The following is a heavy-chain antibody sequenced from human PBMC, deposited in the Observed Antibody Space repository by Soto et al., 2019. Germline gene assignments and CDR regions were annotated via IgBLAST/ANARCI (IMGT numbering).Heavy chain of an antibody. V-gene: IGHV3-48*02. CDR2: MTSDTKTI. CDR3: ARSVEGHFDY. D-gene: IGHD6-19*01. J-gene: IGHJ4*02. CDR1: GFRFNIYG. Sequence: EVQLVESGGGLVQPGGSLRLSCAASGFRFNIYGMNWVRQAPGKGLEWAAYMTSDTKTIKYAESVKGRFTISRDNDNYLVYLQMNSLRDEDTAVYYCARSVEGHFDYWGQGTVVTVSA.